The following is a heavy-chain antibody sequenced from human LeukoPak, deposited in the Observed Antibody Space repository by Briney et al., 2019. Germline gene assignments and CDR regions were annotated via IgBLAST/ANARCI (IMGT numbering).Heavy chain of an antibody. Sequence: SETLSLTCTVSPGSLSGSYWSWFRQPPRKGLEWIGYVFSSGSANYNPSLRSRVTFSVGASKSQFSLHLRSVTAADTAVYFCARTPPRVLYWYFDFWGHGTLVTVSS. D-gene: IGHD2-15*01. CDR2: VFSSGSA. J-gene: IGHJ2*01. CDR3: ARTPPRVLYWYFDF. CDR1: PGSLSGSY. V-gene: IGHV4-4*09.